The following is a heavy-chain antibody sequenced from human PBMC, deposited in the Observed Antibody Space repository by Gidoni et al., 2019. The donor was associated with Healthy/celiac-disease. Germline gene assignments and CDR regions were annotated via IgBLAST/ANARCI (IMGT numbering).Heavy chain of an antibody. CDR3: ARQHGSGSYYYGGNWFDP. V-gene: IGHV4-59*08. CDR1: GGPISSYY. D-gene: IGHD3-10*01. CDR2: IYYIGRT. J-gene: IGHJ5*02. Sequence: QVQLQESGPGLLKSSETLSLTCTVSGGPISSYYWSWIRQPPGKGLEWIGYIYYIGRTNYNPSLKSRVTISVDTSKNQFSLKLSSVTAADTAVYYCARQHGSGSYYYGGNWFDPWGQGTLVTVSS.